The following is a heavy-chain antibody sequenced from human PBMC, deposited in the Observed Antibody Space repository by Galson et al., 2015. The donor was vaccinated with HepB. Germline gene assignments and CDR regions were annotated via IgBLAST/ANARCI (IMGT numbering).Heavy chain of an antibody. D-gene: IGHD3-22*01. CDR1: GFTVRNNY. J-gene: IGHJ2*01. CDR3: AREGDSSGFYNYWYFDL. CDR2: IYSGGST. V-gene: IGHV3-66*02. Sequence: SLRLSCAASGFTVRNNYMSWVRQAPGKGLEWVSLIYSGGSTYYADSVKGQFTISRDNSKNTLYLQMNSLRAEDTAVYYCAREGDSSGFYNYWYFDLWGRGTLVTVSS.